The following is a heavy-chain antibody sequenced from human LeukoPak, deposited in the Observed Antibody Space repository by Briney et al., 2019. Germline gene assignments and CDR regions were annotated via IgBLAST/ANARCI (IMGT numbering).Heavy chain of an antibody. J-gene: IGHJ4*02. CDR2: ISSEGDTV. D-gene: IGHD3-16*01. CDR3: ARYHDHNGNFFDV. V-gene: IGHV3-48*02. CDR1: GFTFSSWS. Sequence: PGGSLRLSCAASGFTFSSWSVHWVRQAPGKGLEWVSYISSEGDTVYYADSVKGRFTISRDNAKNSLYLQMFSLRDEDTAVYYCARYHDHNGNFFDVWGQGTLVTVSS.